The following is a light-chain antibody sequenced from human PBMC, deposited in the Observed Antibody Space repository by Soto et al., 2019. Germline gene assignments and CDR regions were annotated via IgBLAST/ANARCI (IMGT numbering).Light chain of an antibody. CDR1: QSVLYSSNNKNY. V-gene: IGKV4-1*01. CDR2: WAS. J-gene: IGKJ1*01. CDR3: QQYYSSWT. Sequence: DIVMTQSPDSLAVSLGERAIINCKSSQSVLYSSNNKNYLAWYQQKPGKPPKLLFYWASTRGSGVPDRFSGSGSTKDFALSISSLQAEDVAVYYCQQYYSSWTFGQGTKVEI.